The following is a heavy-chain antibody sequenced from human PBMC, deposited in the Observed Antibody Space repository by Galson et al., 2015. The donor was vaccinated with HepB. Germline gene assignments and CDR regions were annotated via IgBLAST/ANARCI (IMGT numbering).Heavy chain of an antibody. CDR3: AKDGGDLDYIWGSYRSSYGY. J-gene: IGHJ4*02. CDR1: GFTFSNYA. CDR2: IGGSGNHT. Sequence: SLRLSCAASGFTFSNYAMSWVRQAPGKGLEWVSGIGGSGNHTYYADSVTGRFTISRDNPKNTLYLQMNSLRAEDTAVYYCAKDGGDLDYIWGSYRSSYGYWGQGTLVSVSS. D-gene: IGHD3-16*02. V-gene: IGHV3-23*01.